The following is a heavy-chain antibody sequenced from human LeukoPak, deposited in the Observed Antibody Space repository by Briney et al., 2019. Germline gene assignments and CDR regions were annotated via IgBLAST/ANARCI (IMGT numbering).Heavy chain of an antibody. CDR2: INPNSGGT. J-gene: IGHJ5*02. CDR3: ARSLPLLGARVDP. Sequence: GASVKVSCKASGYTFTGYYMHWVRQAPGQGLEWMGWINPNSGGTNYAQKFQGRVTMTRDTSISTAYMELSRLRSDDTAVYYCARSLPLLGARVDPWGQGTLVTVSS. D-gene: IGHD2-8*02. CDR1: GYTFTGYY. V-gene: IGHV1-2*02.